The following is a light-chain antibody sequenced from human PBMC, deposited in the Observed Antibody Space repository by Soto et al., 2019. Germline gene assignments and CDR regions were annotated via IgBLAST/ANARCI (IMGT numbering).Light chain of an antibody. Sequence: DIQMTQSPSSLSASVGDRVTITCRASRTIAGYVNWYQQRPGEAPNLLIYAASSLQSGVPSRFRGSGSGTDFTLTINSLQPEDFATYYCQQLHGYPITFGQGTRLEIK. CDR1: RTIAGY. V-gene: IGKV1-39*01. J-gene: IGKJ5*01. CDR2: AAS. CDR3: QQLHGYPIT.